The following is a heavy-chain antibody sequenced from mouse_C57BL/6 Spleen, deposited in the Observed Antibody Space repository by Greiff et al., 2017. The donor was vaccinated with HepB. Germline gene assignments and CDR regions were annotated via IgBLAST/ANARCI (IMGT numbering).Heavy chain of an antibody. D-gene: IGHD4-1*02. J-gene: IGHJ3*01. V-gene: IGHV1-82*01. CDR1: GYAFSSSW. Sequence: VQLQQSGPELVKPGASVKISCKASGYAFSSSWMNWVKQRPGKGLEWIGRIYPGDGDTNYNGKFKGKATLTADKSSITAYMQLSSLTSEDSAVYFCAQLGTFAYWGQGTLVTVSA. CDR2: IYPGDGDT. CDR3: AQLGTFAY.